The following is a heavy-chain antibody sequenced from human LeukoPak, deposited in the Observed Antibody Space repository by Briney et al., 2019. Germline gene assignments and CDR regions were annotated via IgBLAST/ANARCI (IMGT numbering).Heavy chain of an antibody. CDR2: IYYNGST. CDR1: GGSISRGDYY. D-gene: IGHD2-15*01. Sequence: PSETLSFTCTVSGGSISRGDYYWSWIRQPPGKGLEWIGYIYYNGSTYYNPSLKSRVTISVDTSKNQFSLKLSSVTAADTAVYYCARVLVPYCSGGSCTYYYYYYMDVWGKGTTVTVSS. CDR3: ARVLVPYCSGGSCTYYYYYYMDV. V-gene: IGHV4-30-4*08. J-gene: IGHJ6*03.